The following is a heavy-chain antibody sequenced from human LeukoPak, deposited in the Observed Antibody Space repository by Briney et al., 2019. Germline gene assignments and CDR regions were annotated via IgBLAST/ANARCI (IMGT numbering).Heavy chain of an antibody. CDR1: GGSFSGYY. CDR3: ARTGIYQGYYYYYYYMDV. D-gene: IGHD1-14*01. CDR2: INHSGST. Sequence: SETLSLTCAVYGGSFSGYYWSWIRQPPGKGLEWIGEINHSGSTNYNPSLKSRVTISVDTSKNQFSLKLSSVTAADTAVYYCARTGIYQGYYYYYYYMDVWGKGTTVTISS. V-gene: IGHV4-34*01. J-gene: IGHJ6*03.